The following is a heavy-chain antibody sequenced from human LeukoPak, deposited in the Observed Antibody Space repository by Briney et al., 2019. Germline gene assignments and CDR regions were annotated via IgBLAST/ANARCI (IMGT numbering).Heavy chain of an antibody. Sequence: PGGSLRLSCAASGFTFSSYAMHWVRQAPGKGLEWVAVISYDGSNKYYADSVKGRFTISRDNSKNTLYLQMNSLRAEDTAVYYCARGRELGIAFDIWGQGTMVTVSS. CDR3: ARGRELGIAFDI. D-gene: IGHD1-26*01. CDR2: ISYDGSNK. V-gene: IGHV3-30*04. CDR1: GFTFSSYA. J-gene: IGHJ3*02.